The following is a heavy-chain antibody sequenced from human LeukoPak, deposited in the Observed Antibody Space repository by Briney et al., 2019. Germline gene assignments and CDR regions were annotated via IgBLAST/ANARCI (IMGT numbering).Heavy chain of an antibody. V-gene: IGHV4-4*07. CDR1: GGSISSYY. D-gene: IGHD2-2*01. Sequence: SETLSLTSTVSGGSISSYYWSWIRQRAGKGLEWSGRIYTSKSTNDNPSLKSRVTMSVDTSKHQFSLKLSSVTPADTAVYYCARDTIYCYYGMDVWGQGTTVTVSS. J-gene: IGHJ6*02. CDR2: IYTSKST. CDR3: ARDTIYCYYGMDV.